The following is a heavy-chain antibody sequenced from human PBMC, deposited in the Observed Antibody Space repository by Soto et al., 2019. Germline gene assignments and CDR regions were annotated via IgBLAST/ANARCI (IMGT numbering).Heavy chain of an antibody. CDR3: AKDSPLSGRYQDLDY. J-gene: IGHJ4*02. V-gene: IGHV3-23*01. CDR2: LTPGCETT. D-gene: IGHD1-26*01. CDR1: GFTFSDFA. Sequence: PGGTLRLSCVASGFTFSDFAMTWVRQAPGEGLAWVSALTPGCETTHYVDSVRGRFTISRDNAKNTLHLEINSLTAADTAVYYCAKDSPLSGRYQDLDYWGQGTLVTVSS.